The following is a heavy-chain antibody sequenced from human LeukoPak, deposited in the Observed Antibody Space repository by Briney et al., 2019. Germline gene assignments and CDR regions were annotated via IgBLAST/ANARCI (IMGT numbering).Heavy chain of an antibody. CDR2: ISGSGGST. D-gene: IGHD2-21*02. Sequence: GGSLRLSCAASGFTFSSYAMSWVRQAPGKGLEWVSAISGSGGSTYYADSVKGRFTISRDNSKNTLYLQMNSLRAEDTAVYYCAKDRGYSGYDSSYCGGDCYSNYFDYWGQGTLVTVSS. CDR1: GFTFSSYA. V-gene: IGHV3-23*01. CDR3: AKDRGYSGYDSSYCGGDCYSNYFDY. J-gene: IGHJ4*02.